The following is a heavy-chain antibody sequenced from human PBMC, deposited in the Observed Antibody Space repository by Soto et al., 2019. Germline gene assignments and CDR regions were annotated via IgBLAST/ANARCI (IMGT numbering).Heavy chain of an antibody. CDR1: GGTSSSYA. J-gene: IGHJ4*02. CDR3: ARTYSGHDFLQY. D-gene: IGHD5-12*01. CDR2: ITPAFGTV. V-gene: IGHV1-69*01. Sequence: QVQLVQSGAEVKKPGSSVKVSCKASGGTSSSYAFSWVRQAPGQGLQWMGGITPAFGTVNYAQKFQGRVTITADESTSTAYMEVRSLTSEDTAVYYCARTYSGHDFLQYWGQGTLVTVSS.